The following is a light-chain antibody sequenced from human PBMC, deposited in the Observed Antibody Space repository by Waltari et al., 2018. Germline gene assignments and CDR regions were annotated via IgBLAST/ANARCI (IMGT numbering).Light chain of an antibody. V-gene: IGKV1-9*01. CDR1: QGISSY. CDR2: AAS. CDR3: QQLNSYPPFT. J-gene: IGKJ3*01. Sequence: IQLTQSPSSLSASVGDRVTITCRASQGISSYLAWYQQKPGKAPKLLIYAASTLQSGVPSRFSGSGSGTDFTLTISSLQPEDFATYYCQQLNSYPPFTFGPDQSGYQT.